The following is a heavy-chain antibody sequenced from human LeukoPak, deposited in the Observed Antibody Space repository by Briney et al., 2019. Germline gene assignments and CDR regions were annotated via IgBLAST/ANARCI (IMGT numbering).Heavy chain of an antibody. CDR1: GGSVSSSSYY. J-gene: IGHJ4*02. V-gene: IGHV4-39*01. D-gene: IGHD6-19*01. Sequence: PSETLSPTCTVSGGSVSSSSYYWGWIRQPPGKGLEWIGSIFYNETTYYSPSLKSRITISVDTSTNQFSLKLSSVTAADTAVYFCARGQWLVPLDFWGQGILVTVSS. CDR3: ARGQWLVPLDF. CDR2: IFYNETT.